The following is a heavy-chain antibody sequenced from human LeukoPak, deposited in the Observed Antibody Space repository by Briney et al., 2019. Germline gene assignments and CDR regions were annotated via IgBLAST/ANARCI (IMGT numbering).Heavy chain of an antibody. CDR3: AREYSGYDSDYFYYYMDV. V-gene: IGHV4-38-2*02. D-gene: IGHD5-12*01. J-gene: IGHJ6*03. Sequence: SETLSLTCTVSGYSISSGYYWGWIRQPPGKGLEWIGNIYHSGSTNSNPSLKSRVTISVGTSKNQFSLKLSSATAADTAVYFCAREYSGYDSDYFYYYMDVWGKGTTVTVSS. CDR1: GYSISSGYY. CDR2: IYHSGST.